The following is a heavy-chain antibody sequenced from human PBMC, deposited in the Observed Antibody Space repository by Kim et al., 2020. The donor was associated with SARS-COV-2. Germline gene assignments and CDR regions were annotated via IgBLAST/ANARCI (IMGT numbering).Heavy chain of an antibody. J-gene: IGHJ5*02. CDR3: AREREGWELLIDVSQFWFDP. CDR1: GYTFTSYG. D-gene: IGHD1-26*01. Sequence: ASVKVSCKASGYTFTSYGISWVRQAPGQGLEWMGWISAYNGNTNYAQKLQGRVTMTTDTSTSTAYMELRSLRSDDTAVYYCAREREGWELLIDVSQFWFDPWGQGTLVTVSS. CDR2: ISAYNGNT. V-gene: IGHV1-18*04.